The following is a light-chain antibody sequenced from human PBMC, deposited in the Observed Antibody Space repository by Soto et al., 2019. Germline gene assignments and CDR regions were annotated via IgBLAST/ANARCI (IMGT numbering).Light chain of an antibody. CDR2: KTS. V-gene: IGKV2-24*01. CDR3: VEAALLPHA. J-gene: IGKJ1*01. Sequence: DIVLTRTPLSLVVTLGQPASISCKSSQSLAFRDGNIYLNWLQQRPGQPPRLLIYKTSNRFSGVPDRFSGSGAGTEFTLKISKVEAEDVGVYYCVEAALLPHAFGQGTKVEIK. CDR1: QSLAFRDGNIY.